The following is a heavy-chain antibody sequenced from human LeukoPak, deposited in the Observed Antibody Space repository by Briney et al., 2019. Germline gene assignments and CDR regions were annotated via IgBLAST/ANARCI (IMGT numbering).Heavy chain of an antibody. V-gene: IGHV3-23*01. CDR2: FSGSGGST. D-gene: IGHD1-20*01. CDR3: ARGPSSHHNS. J-gene: IGHJ4*02. CDR1: GFTFSSYG. Sequence: PGGPLRLSCAASGFTFSSYGMSWLRQAPGKALEWVSAFSGSGGSTYYADSVKGRFTISRDNSKNTLNLKMNSLRAEDTVVYCCARGPSSHHNSGGQGTLVTVSS.